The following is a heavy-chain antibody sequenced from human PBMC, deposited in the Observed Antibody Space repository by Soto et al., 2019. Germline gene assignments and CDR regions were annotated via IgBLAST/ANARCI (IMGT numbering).Heavy chain of an antibody. Sequence: PSETLSLTCTVSGDSINSGAYYWSWIRQHPGKGLEWIGRIYTDGGTDYSPSLKNRVTISMDTSKNHFSLRLTSVTAADTATYFCARGLTEWSNDYWGHGTLVTVSS. V-gene: IGHV4-31*03. J-gene: IGHJ4*01. D-gene: IGHD3-3*01. CDR3: ARGLTEWSNDY. CDR2: IYTDGGT. CDR1: GDSINSGAYY.